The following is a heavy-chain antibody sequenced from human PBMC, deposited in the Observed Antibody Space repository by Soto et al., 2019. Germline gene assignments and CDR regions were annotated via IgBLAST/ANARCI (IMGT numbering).Heavy chain of an antibody. V-gene: IGHV4-59*01. J-gene: IGHJ4*02. CDR1: GGSISGSY. CDR3: ARSVAVPGAHIDY. D-gene: IGHD6-19*01. CDR2: VYYTGST. Sequence: VSLTCSVSGGSISGSYWSWIRQSPGKGLEWLGYVYYTGSTNYSPSLRSRVSISVDTSKNEFSLRLSSVTAADTAVYFCARSVAVPGAHIDYWGQGTQVTV.